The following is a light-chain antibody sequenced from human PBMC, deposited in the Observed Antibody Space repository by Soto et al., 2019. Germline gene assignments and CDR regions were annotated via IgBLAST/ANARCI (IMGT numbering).Light chain of an antibody. Sequence: ETVLTQSPATLSVSPGERATLSCRASQSVSSDLAWYQQKPGQAPRLLIYGASTRATGIPARFWGSGSGTEFTLIIGSPQSEDAAVYYCQQYNKRPPLPLTFGGGTKVEIK. V-gene: IGKV3-15*01. CDR3: QQYNKRPPLPLT. J-gene: IGKJ4*01. CDR1: QSVSSD. CDR2: GAS.